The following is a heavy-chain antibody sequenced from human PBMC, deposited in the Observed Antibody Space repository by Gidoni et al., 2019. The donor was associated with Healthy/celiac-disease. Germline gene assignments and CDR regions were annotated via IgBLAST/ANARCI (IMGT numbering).Heavy chain of an antibody. CDR3: ARVNEPLDLWSGYIYYYGMDV. CDR1: GGTFSSYA. V-gene: IGHV1-69*01. CDR2: IIPIFGTA. D-gene: IGHD3-3*01. J-gene: IGHJ6*02. Sequence: QVQLVQSGAEVKKPGSSVKVSCKASGGTFSSYAIILVRQAPGQGLEWMGGIIPIFGTANYAQKFQGRVTITADESTSTAYMELSSLRSEDTAVYYCARVNEPLDLWSGYIYYYGMDVWGQGTTVTVSS.